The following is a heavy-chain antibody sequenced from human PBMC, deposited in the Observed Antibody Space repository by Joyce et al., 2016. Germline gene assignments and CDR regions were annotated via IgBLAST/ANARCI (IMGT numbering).Heavy chain of an antibody. CDR1: GFTFSADW. V-gene: IGHV3-7*04. Sequence: EVQLVESGGGFVPPGGSLRLSCAASGFTFSADWMDWVRPTPGKGLEWVANINPDGSEKYYVASVKGRFTISRDNAKNTLDLQMNSLRVEDTAVYFCARNRGWFKYDTWGQGTKVTVSS. CDR3: ARNRGWFKYDT. D-gene: IGHD2/OR15-2a*01. CDR2: INPDGSEK. J-gene: IGHJ3*02.